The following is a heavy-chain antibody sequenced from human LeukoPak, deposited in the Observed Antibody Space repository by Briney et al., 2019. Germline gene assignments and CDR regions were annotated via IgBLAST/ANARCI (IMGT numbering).Heavy chain of an antibody. CDR3: ARWPEGFDC. J-gene: IGHJ4*02. CDR1: GFTFSRFF. Sequence: GGSLRLSCAASGFTFSRFFMSWVRQAPGKGLEWVGNINQDGSGKYYVDSVKGRFTISRDNAKSSLYLQINSLRAEDTAIYYCARWPEGFDCWGQGTLVTVSS. V-gene: IGHV3-7*04. CDR2: INQDGSGK.